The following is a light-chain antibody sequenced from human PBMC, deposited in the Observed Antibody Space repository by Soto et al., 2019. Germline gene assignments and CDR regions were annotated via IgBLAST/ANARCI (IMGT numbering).Light chain of an antibody. Sequence: EIVMTQSPATLSVSPGERATLSCRASQSVSSNLAWYQQKPGQAPRLLIYGASTRATVIPARFSGSGSGTEFTLTISSLQSEDFAVYYCQQYNNWPGTFGQWTKVEIK. CDR3: QQYNNWPGT. V-gene: IGKV3-15*01. CDR1: QSVSSN. J-gene: IGKJ1*01. CDR2: GAS.